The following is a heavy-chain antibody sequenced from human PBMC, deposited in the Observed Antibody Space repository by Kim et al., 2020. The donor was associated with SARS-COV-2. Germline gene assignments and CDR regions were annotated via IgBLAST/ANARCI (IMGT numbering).Heavy chain of an antibody. Sequence: ASVKVSCKASGYTFTSYYMHWVRQAPGQGLEWMGIINPSGGSTSYAQKFQGRVTMTRDTSTSTVYMELSSLRSEDTAVYYCAREETTVTPTEYFQHWGQGTLVTVSS. J-gene: IGHJ1*01. D-gene: IGHD4-17*01. CDR2: INPSGGST. CDR1: GYTFTSYY. CDR3: AREETTVTPTEYFQH. V-gene: IGHV1-46*01.